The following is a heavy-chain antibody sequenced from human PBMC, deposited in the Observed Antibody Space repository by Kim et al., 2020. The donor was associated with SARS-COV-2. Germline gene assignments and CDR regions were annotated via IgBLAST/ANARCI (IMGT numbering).Heavy chain of an antibody. V-gene: IGHV3-48*02. J-gene: IGHJ6*02. CDR2: ISSSSSTI. CDR3: AREYMAPYPVMVRGVITYYYYYGMDV. Sequence: GGSLRLSCAASGFTFSSYSMNWVRQAPGKGLEWVSYISSSSSTIYYADSVKGRFTISRDNAKNSLYLQMNSLRDEDTAVYYCAREYMAPYPVMVRGVITYYYYYGMDVWGQGTTVTVSS. D-gene: IGHD3-10*01. CDR1: GFTFSSYS.